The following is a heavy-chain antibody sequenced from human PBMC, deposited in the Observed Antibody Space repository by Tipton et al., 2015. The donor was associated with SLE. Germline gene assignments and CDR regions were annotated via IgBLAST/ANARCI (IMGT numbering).Heavy chain of an antibody. V-gene: IGHV3-23*01. Sequence: SLKLSCAASGFTFSSYAMSWVRQAPGKGLEWVSGISGSGGSTHYADSVKGRLTISRDDAKNSLYLQMNSLRAEDTAVYYCVTDFWSGYRRNFDYWGQGTLVTVSS. CDR1: GFTFSSYA. D-gene: IGHD3-3*01. CDR3: VTDFWSGYRRNFDY. CDR2: ISGSGGST. J-gene: IGHJ4*02.